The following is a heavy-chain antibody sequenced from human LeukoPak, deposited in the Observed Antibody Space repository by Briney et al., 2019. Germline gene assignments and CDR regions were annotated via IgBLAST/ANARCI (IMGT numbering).Heavy chain of an antibody. J-gene: IGHJ6*03. CDR2: ISSSSSYI. Sequence: GGSLRLSCAASGSTFSNYNMNWVRQAPGKGLEWVSSISSSSSYIYYADSVKGRFTISRDNSKNTLYLQMNSLRAEDTAVYYCAKNFWSDKYYYYYMDVWGKGTTVNVSS. CDR1: GSTFSNYN. D-gene: IGHD3-3*01. CDR3: AKNFWSDKYYYYYMDV. V-gene: IGHV3-21*04.